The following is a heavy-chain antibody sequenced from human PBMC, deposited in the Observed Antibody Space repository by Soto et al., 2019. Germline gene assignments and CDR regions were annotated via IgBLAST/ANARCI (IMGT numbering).Heavy chain of an antibody. CDR1: GYTFTSYD. V-gene: IGHV1-8*01. CDR2: MNPNSGNT. D-gene: IGHD2-2*01. J-gene: IGHJ4*02. CDR3: ASPRYCSSTSCYEQYFDY. Sequence: ASVKVSCKASGYTFTSYDINWVRQATGQGLEWMGWMNPNSGNTGYAQKFQGRVTITRDTSASTAYMELSSLRSEDTAVYYCASPRYCSSTSCYEQYFDYWGQGTLVTVSS.